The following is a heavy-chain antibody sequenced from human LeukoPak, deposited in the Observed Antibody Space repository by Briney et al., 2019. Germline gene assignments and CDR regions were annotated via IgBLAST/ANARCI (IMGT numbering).Heavy chain of an antibody. CDR3: ARVKSYYYDTSDKDAFDI. CDR1: GGTFSSYA. J-gene: IGHJ3*02. V-gene: IGHV1-69*06. D-gene: IGHD3-22*01. Sequence: SVKVSCKASGGTFSSYAISWVRRAPGQGLEWMGGIIPIFGTANYAQKFQGRVTITADKSTSTAYMELSSLRSEDTAVYYCARVKSYYYDTSDKDAFDIWGQGTMVTVSS. CDR2: IIPIFGTA.